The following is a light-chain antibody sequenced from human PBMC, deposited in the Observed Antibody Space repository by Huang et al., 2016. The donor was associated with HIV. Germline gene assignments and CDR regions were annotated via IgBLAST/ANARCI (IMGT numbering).Light chain of an antibody. Sequence: DIVMTQSPDSLAVSLGERATINCKSSQSVLYSSNNKNYLAWYQQKPGQPPKLHIYWASTRGSGVPDRVSGSGSGTDFTLTISSLQAEDVAVYYCQQYYSTPLTFGGGTKVEIK. J-gene: IGKJ4*01. CDR1: QSVLYSSNNKNY. V-gene: IGKV4-1*01. CDR2: WAS. CDR3: QQYYSTPLT.